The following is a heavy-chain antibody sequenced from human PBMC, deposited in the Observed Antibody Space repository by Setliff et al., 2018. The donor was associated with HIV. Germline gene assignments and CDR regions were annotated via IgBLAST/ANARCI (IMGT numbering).Heavy chain of an antibody. CDR1: GFTFSNYA. Sequence: GGSLRLSCAASGFTFSNYAMSWVRQAPGEGLEWVSVIYAGGSTYYADSVKGRFTISRDNSKNTLYLQMNSLRAEDTAVYYCAKDPTTGAVAVYYFDYWGQGTLVTVSS. V-gene: IGHV3-23*03. J-gene: IGHJ4*02. CDR2: IYAGGST. CDR3: AKDPTTGAVAVYYFDY. D-gene: IGHD6-19*01.